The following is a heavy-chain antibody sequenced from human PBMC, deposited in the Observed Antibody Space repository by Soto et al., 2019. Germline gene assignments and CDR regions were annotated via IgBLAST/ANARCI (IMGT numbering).Heavy chain of an antibody. J-gene: IGHJ6*02. CDR2: IYYSGST. CDR1: GGSISSGGYY. Sequence: QVQLQESGPGLVKPSQTLSLTCTVSGGSISSGGYYWSWIRQHPGKGLEWIGYIYYSGSTYYNPSLKSRVTISVDTSKNQFSLKLSSVTAADTAVYYCARSDHRWGSGSYYNGAYGMDVWGQGTTVTVSS. D-gene: IGHD3-10*01. V-gene: IGHV4-31*03. CDR3: ARSDHRWGSGSYYNGAYGMDV.